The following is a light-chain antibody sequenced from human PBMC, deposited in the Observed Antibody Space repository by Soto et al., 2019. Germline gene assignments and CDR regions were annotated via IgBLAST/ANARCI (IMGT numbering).Light chain of an antibody. Sequence: IQLTQSPSSLSASVGDRVTITCRASQGISSYLAWYQQKPGKAPKLLIYAASTLKSGVPSRFSGSGSGTVFTLTISSLQPEDFATYYCQQLNSYPQWTFGQGTKVEIK. CDR2: AAS. CDR3: QQLNSYPQWT. V-gene: IGKV1-9*01. CDR1: QGISSY. J-gene: IGKJ1*01.